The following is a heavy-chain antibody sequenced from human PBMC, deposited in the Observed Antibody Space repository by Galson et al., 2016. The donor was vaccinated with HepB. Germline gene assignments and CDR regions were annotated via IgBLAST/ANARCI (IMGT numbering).Heavy chain of an antibody. J-gene: IGHJ6*02. CDR2: IIPIFGTA. Sequence: CKASGGTFSSYAISWVRQAPGQGLEWMRGIIPIFGTANYAQKFQGRVTITADESTSTAYMELSSLRSEDTAVYYCARSIDIVVVVAATPFPYYGMDVWGQGTTVTVSS. CDR3: ARSIDIVVVVAATPFPYYGMDV. D-gene: IGHD2-15*01. V-gene: IGHV1-69*01. CDR1: GGTFSSYA.